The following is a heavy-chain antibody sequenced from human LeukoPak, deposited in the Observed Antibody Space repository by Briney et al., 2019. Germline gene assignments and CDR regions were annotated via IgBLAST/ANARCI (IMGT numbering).Heavy chain of an antibody. J-gene: IGHJ4*02. CDR3: ARGRSAVSLDY. CDR2: INHSGST. CDR1: GGSFSGYY. V-gene: IGHV4-34*01. Sequence: SETLSLTCAVYGGSFSGYYWSWIRQPPGKGLEWIGEINHSGSTNYNPSLKSRVTISVDTSKNQFSLKLSSVTAADTAVYYCARGRSAVSLDYWGQGTLVTVSS. D-gene: IGHD4-17*01.